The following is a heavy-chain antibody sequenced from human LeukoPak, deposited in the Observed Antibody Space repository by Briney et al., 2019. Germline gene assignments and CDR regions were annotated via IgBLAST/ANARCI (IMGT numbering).Heavy chain of an antibody. CDR3: ARVGHYDSSVYADDVFDF. D-gene: IGHD3-22*01. Sequence: GASVKVSCNASGYTFTGYYMHWVRQAPGQGLEWMGWINPDSGGTNYAQKFQGRVTMTRDTSISTAYMELSRLRSDDSAVYYCARVGHYDSSVYADDVFDFWGQGTMVTVSS. CDR2: INPDSGGT. J-gene: IGHJ3*01. CDR1: GYTFTGYY. V-gene: IGHV1-2*02.